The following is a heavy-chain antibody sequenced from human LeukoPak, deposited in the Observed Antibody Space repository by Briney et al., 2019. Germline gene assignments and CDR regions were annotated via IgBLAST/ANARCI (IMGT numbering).Heavy chain of an antibody. CDR3: ARLTHDYSNYVGWFDP. Sequence: ASVKVSCKASGYTFTGYYMHWVRQAPGQGLEWMGWINPNSGGTNYAQKFQGRVTMTRDTSISTAYMELSSLRSEDMAVYYCARLTHDYSNYVGWFDPWGQGTLVTVSS. V-gene: IGHV1-2*02. CDR1: GYTFTGYY. CDR2: INPNSGGT. J-gene: IGHJ5*02. D-gene: IGHD4-11*01.